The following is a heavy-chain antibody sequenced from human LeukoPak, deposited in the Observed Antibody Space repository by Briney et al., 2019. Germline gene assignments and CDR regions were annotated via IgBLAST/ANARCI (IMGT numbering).Heavy chain of an antibody. CDR3: ASGYSGYDWRDAFDI. V-gene: IGHV4-39*01. CDR1: GGSISSSSYY. J-gene: IGHJ3*02. D-gene: IGHD5-12*01. Sequence: PSETLSFTCTVSGGSISSSSYYWGWIRQPPGKGLEWIGSIYYSGSTYYNPSLKSRVTISVDTSKNQFSLKLSSVTAADTAVYYCASGYSGYDWRDAFDIWGQGTMVTVSS. CDR2: IYYSGST.